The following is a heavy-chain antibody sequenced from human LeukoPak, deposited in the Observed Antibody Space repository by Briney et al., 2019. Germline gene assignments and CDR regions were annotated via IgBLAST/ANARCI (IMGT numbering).Heavy chain of an antibody. J-gene: IGHJ4*02. CDR3: ARVLVGALDY. V-gene: IGHV3-7*03. Sequence: GGFLRLSCAASVFTFRSYWMSWFRQAPWKGREWVANIKEDGSEKSYVDSVKGRFTISRDNAKNLLYLQMNSLRAEETAVYYCARVLVGALDYWGQGTLVTVSS. CDR1: VFTFRSYW. CDR2: IKEDGSEK. D-gene: IGHD1-26*01.